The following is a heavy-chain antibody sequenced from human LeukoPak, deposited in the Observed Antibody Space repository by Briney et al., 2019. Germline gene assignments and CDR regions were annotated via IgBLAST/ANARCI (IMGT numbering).Heavy chain of an antibody. V-gene: IGHV4-59*12. CDR3: ASALGFGYAFGY. Sequence: SETLSLTCTVSGGSISSYYWSWIRQPPGKGLEWIGYIYYSGSTNYNPSLKSRVTISVDTSKNQFSLKLSSVTAADTAVYYCASALGFGYAFGYWGQGTLVTVSS. D-gene: IGHD5-12*01. CDR1: GGSISSYY. CDR2: IYYSGST. J-gene: IGHJ4*02.